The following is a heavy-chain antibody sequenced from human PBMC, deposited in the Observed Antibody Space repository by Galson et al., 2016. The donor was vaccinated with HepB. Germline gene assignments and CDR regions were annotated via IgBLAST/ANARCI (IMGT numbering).Heavy chain of an antibody. CDR1: GGTFSNYI. J-gene: IGHJ6*02. CDR3: AKDRNYILQYYFGMDV. Sequence: SVKVSCKASGGTFSNYIITWVRQAPGQGPEWMGGIVPVFGTTNYAQKFQDRVTITADKSTNIAYMELRSLTSEDTAVYYCAKDRNYILQYYFGMDVWGQGNPGHRLL. V-gene: IGHV1-69*06. CDR2: IVPVFGTT. D-gene: IGHD3-10*01.